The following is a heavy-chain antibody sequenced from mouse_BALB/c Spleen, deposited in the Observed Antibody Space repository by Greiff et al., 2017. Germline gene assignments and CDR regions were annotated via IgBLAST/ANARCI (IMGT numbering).Heavy chain of an antibody. Sequence: VQGVESGPGLVAPSQSLSITCTVSGFSLTSYGVHWVRQPPGKGLEWLGVIWAGGSTNYNSALMSRLSISKDNSKSQVFLKMNSLQTDDTAMYYCARESMITTGAMDYWGQGTSVTVSS. CDR1: GFSLTSYG. V-gene: IGHV2-9*02. J-gene: IGHJ4*01. D-gene: IGHD2-4*01. CDR3: ARESMITTGAMDY. CDR2: IWAGGST.